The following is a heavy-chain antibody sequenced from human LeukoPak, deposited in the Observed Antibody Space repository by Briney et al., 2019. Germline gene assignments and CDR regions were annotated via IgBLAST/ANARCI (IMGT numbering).Heavy chain of an antibody. CDR3: ARHVRIDYYGSGQMDY. V-gene: IGHV4-59*08. CDR2: IYYSGST. CDR1: GGSISSYY. D-gene: IGHD3-10*01. J-gene: IGHJ4*02. Sequence: PSETLSLTCTVSGGSISSYYWSWIRQPPGKGLEWIGYIYYSGSTNYNPSLKSRVTISVDTSKNQFSLKLSSVTAADTAVYYCARHVRIDYYGSGQMDYWGQGTLVTVSS.